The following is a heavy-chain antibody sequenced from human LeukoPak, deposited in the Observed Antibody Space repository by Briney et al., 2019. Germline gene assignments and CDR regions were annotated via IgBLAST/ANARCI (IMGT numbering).Heavy chain of an antibody. Sequence: SETLSLTCSVSDVSINSYYWNWIRGPPGKGLEWIGYIYYNGNTNYSPSLKSRVTMSVDTSKNLFSLKVSSVTAADTAVYYCARGRSNYYGMDVWGQGTTVTVSS. J-gene: IGHJ6*02. CDR1: DVSINSYY. CDR2: IYYNGNT. D-gene: IGHD1-26*01. V-gene: IGHV4-59*01. CDR3: ARGRSNYYGMDV.